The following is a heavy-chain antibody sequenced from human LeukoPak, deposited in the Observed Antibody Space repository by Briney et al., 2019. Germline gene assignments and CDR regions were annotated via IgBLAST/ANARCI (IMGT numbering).Heavy chain of an antibody. CDR1: GGSISSGANY. V-gene: IGHV4-30-2*01. Sequence: KPSQTLSLTCTVSGGSISSGANYWSWIRQPPGRGLEWIGYISHSESAYYSPSLESRITISVDTSKNQFSLKLSSVTAADTAVYYCARGSSSWYQDAFDIWGQGTMVTVSS. J-gene: IGHJ3*02. CDR3: ARGSSSWYQDAFDI. CDR2: ISHSESA. D-gene: IGHD6-13*01.